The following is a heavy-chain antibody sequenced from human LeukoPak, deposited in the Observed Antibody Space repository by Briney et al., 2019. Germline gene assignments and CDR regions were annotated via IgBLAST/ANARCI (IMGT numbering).Heavy chain of an antibody. Sequence: ASVKVSCKASGYTFTSYGISWVRQAPGQGLEWMGWISAYNGNTNYAQKLQGRATMTTDTSTSTAYMELRSLRSDDTAVYYCARGPPFYYDSSGLDYWGQGTLVTVSS. V-gene: IGHV1-18*01. CDR3: ARGPPFYYDSSGLDY. CDR2: ISAYNGNT. J-gene: IGHJ4*02. D-gene: IGHD3-22*01. CDR1: GYTFTSYG.